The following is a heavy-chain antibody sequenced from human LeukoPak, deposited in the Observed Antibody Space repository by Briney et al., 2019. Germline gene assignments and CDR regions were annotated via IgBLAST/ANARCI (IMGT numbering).Heavy chain of an antibody. D-gene: IGHD3-22*01. CDR3: VTYYYGSSAPKRNY. CDR1: GGSISSGDYF. CDR2: ISHSGST. V-gene: IGHV4-30-2*01. J-gene: IGHJ4*02. Sequence: SQTLSLTCTVSGGSISSGDYFWSWIRQPPGKGLEWIGEISHSGSTTYNPSLRSRVTISGDTSKKQFSLKLSSVTAADTAVYYCVTYYYGSSAPKRNYWGQGILVTVSS.